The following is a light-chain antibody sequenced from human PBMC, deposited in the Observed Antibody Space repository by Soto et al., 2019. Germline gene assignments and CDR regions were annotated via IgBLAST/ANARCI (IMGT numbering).Light chain of an antibody. CDR2: GAS. J-gene: IGKJ4*01. Sequence: VTLAFSPGERSPLSCRASQSVSSKYLAWYQHKPGQAPRLVIYGASSRATGLPDRFSGSGSGTDFTLTISRLEPEDFAFYYCHHYGSSFGGGTKVDI. CDR1: QSVSSKY. V-gene: IGKV3-20*01. CDR3: HHYGSS.